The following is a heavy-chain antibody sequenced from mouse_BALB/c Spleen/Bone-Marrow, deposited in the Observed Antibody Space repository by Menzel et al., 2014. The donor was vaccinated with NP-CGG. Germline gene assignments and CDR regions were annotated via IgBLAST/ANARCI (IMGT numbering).Heavy chain of an antibody. V-gene: IGHV5-12-2*01. CDR1: GFTFSSYT. CDR3: ARLPFDY. J-gene: IGHJ2*01. CDR2: ISNSGGSI. Sequence: VQLKESGGGLVQPGGSLKLSCAASGFTFSSYTMSWVRQTPEKRLEWVAYISNSGGSIYYPDTVKGRFTTSRDNAKNTLYLQMSSLKSEDTAMYYCARLPFDYWGQGTTLTVSS.